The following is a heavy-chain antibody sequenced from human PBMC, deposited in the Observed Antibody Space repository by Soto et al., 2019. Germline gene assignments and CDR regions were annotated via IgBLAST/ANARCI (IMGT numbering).Heavy chain of an antibody. V-gene: IGHV4-4*02. J-gene: IGHJ3*02. CDR3: ARESDFWDDAYMRTFDI. D-gene: IGHD3-3*01. CDR2: ISHSGST. CDR1: GDSINSSHW. Sequence: SETLSLTCAVSGDSINSSHWWNWVRQPPGKGLEWIGQISHSGSTNYNPSLTSRVTISVDKSKNHFSLKLTSVTAADTAVYYCARESDFWDDAYMRTFDIWGQGTKVTVSS.